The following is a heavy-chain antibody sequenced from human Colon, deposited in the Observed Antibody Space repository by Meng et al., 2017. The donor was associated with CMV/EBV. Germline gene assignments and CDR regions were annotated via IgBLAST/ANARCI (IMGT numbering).Heavy chain of an antibody. CDR1: GGSISNSSYY. CDR2: MYYSGST. Sequence: SETLSLTCTVSGGSISNSSYYWVWIRQPPGKGLEWLGSMYYSGSTVYSPSLKSRVTISVDTSKNQFSLKVSSVTAADTAVYYCAGITGTLDYWGQGTLVTVSS. V-gene: IGHV4-39*07. CDR3: AGITGTLDY. J-gene: IGHJ4*02. D-gene: IGHD1-20*01.